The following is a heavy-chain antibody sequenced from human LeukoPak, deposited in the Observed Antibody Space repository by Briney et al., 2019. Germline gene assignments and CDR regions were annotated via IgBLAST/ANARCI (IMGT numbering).Heavy chain of an antibody. D-gene: IGHD4-17*01. J-gene: IGHJ4*02. CDR2: LSGSGVST. CDR1: GFTFSSYT. Sequence: GGSLRLSCAASGFTFSSYTMSWVRQAPGKGLEWVSALSGSGVSTYYADSVKGRFTISRDNAKNTLYLQMNSLRAEDTAVYYCARGLGIFDHGDYPGGIYWGQGTLVTVSS. CDR3: ARGLGIFDHGDYPGGIY. V-gene: IGHV3-23*01.